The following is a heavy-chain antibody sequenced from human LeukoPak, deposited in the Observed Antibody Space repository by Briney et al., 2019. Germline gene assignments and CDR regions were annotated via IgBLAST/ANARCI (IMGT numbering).Heavy chain of an antibody. V-gene: IGHV4-59*01. CDR1: GGSISSYY. J-gene: IGHJ5*02. Sequence: SETLSLTCTVSGGSISSYYWSRIRQPPGKGLEWIGYIYYSGSTNYNPSLKSRVTISVDTSKNQFSLKLRSVTAADTAVYYCAREYSRRPYSRGWFDPWGQGTLVTVSS. CDR2: IYYSGST. CDR3: AREYSRRPYSRGWFDP. D-gene: IGHD6-13*01.